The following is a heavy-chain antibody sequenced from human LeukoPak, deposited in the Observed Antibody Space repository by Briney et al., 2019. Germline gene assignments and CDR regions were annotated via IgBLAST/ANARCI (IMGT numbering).Heavy chain of an antibody. V-gene: IGHV4-34*01. Sequence: SETLSLTCAVYGGSFSGYYWSWIRQPPGKGLEWIGEINHSGSTNYNPSLKSRVTISVDTSKNQFSLKLSSVTAADTAVYYCAIQAMATGIDYWGQGTLVTVSS. CDR1: GGSFSGYY. CDR2: INHSGST. J-gene: IGHJ4*02. D-gene: IGHD5-18*01. CDR3: AIQAMATGIDY.